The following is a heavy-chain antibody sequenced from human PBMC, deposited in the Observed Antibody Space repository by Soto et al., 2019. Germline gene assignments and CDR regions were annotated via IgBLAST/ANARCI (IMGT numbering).Heavy chain of an antibody. CDR2: IYYSGST. V-gene: IGHV4-59*01. CDR1: GGSISSYY. CDR3: ARLFPSDWDFDSSGYYLDY. Sequence: PSETLSLTCTVSGGSISSYYWSWIRQPPGKGLEWIGYIYYSGSTNYNPSLKSRVTISVDTSKNQFSLKLSSVTAADTAVYYCARLFPSDWDFDSSGYYLDYWGQGTLVTISS. D-gene: IGHD3-22*01. J-gene: IGHJ4*02.